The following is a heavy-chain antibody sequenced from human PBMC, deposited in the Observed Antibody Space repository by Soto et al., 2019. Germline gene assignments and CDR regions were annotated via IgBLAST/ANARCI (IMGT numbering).Heavy chain of an antibody. CDR1: GFTFSSYS. Sequence: GGSLRLSCAASGFTFSSYSMNWVRQAPGKGLEWVSSISSSSSYIYYADSVKGRFTISRDNAKNSLYLQMNSLRAEDTAVYYCSVDVDGHSSASGSYWGQGTMVTVYS. D-gene: IGHD6-19*01. J-gene: IGHJ4*02. CDR2: ISSSSSYI. CDR3: SVDVDGHSSASGSY. V-gene: IGHV3-21*01.